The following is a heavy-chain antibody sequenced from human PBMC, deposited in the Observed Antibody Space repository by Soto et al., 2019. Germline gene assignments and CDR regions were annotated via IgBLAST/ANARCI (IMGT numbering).Heavy chain of an antibody. CDR1: GVTFSSYW. Sequence: EVQLVESGGGLVQPGGSLRLSCAASGVTFSSYWMSWVRQAPGKGLEWVANIKQDGSKKYYVDSVKGRFTISRDNAKNSLDPQMNSLRVEDTAVYYCASAYYYDSSGYSPVGYWGQGTLVTVSS. CDR2: IKQDGSKK. D-gene: IGHD3-22*01. CDR3: ASAYYYDSSGYSPVGY. V-gene: IGHV3-7*01. J-gene: IGHJ4*02.